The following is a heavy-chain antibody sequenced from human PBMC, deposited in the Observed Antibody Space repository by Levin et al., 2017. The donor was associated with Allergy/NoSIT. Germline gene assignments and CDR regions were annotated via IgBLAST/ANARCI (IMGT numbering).Heavy chain of an antibody. CDR2: ISSWGTYT. J-gene: IGHJ6*02. D-gene: IGHD2-15*01. Sequence: GESLKISCSGSGFDFSSYSLEWVRQAPGKGLEWVASISSWGTYTYYGDSVKGRVTVARDNTENSLDLQLNSLRVEDTAVYYCARGAPGASCSAGNCLKFAMDVWGQGTTVTVAS. CDR1: GFDFSSYS. CDR3: ARGAPGASCSAGNCLKFAMDV. V-gene: IGHV3-21*01.